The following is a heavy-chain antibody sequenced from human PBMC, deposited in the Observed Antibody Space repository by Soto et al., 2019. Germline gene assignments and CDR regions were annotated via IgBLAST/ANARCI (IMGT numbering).Heavy chain of an antibody. J-gene: IGHJ6*02. CDR3: ARNSSSTSCYVYYYYGMEV. CDR1: GGSISSYY. CDR2: IYYSGST. V-gene: IGHV4-59*01. Sequence: SETLSLTCTVSGGSISSYYWSWIRQPPGKGLEWIGYIYYSGSTNYNPSLKSRVTISVDTSKNQFSLKLSSVTAADTAVYYCARNSSSTSCYVYYYYGMEVWGQGTTVTVSS. D-gene: IGHD2-2*01.